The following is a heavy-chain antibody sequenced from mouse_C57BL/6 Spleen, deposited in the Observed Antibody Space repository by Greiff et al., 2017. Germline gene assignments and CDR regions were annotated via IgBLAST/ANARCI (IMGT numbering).Heavy chain of an antibody. V-gene: IGHV1-26*01. Sequence: VQLQQSGPELVKPGASVKISCKASGYTFTDYYMNWVKQSHGQSLEWIGDINPNNGGTSYNQKFKGKATLTVDKSSSTAYMELRSLTSEDSAVYYCARDTTGQYDAMDYWGQGTSVTVSS. CDR3: ARDTTGQYDAMDY. J-gene: IGHJ4*01. CDR1: GYTFTDYY. CDR2: INPNNGGT. D-gene: IGHD3-3*01.